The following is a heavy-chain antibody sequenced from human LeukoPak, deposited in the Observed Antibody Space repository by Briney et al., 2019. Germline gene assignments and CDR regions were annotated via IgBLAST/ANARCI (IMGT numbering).Heavy chain of an antibody. J-gene: IGHJ4*02. CDR2: IYYSGST. D-gene: IGHD1-26*01. CDR3: ARLPYSGSYYVDY. CDR1: GGSISSYY. Sequence: SETLSLTCTVSGGSISSYYWSWIRQPPGKGLEWIGTIYYSGSTYYNPSLKSRVTVSVDTSKNQFSLKLRSVTAADTAVYFCARLPYSGSYYVDYWGQGALVTVSS. V-gene: IGHV4-59*04.